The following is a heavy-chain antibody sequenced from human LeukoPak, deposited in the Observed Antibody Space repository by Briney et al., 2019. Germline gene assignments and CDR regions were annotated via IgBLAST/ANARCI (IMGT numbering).Heavy chain of an antibody. J-gene: IGHJ5*02. CDR1: GGSISSYY. Sequence: SETLSLTCTVSGGSISSYYWSWIRQPPGKALEWIGYIYYSGTTNYNPSLKSRVTMSVDTSKNQFSLKLSSVTAADTAVYYCARDSSSLGHWFDPWGQGTLVTVSS. CDR3: ARDSSSLGHWFDP. V-gene: IGHV4-59*01. CDR2: IYYSGTT. D-gene: IGHD6-6*01.